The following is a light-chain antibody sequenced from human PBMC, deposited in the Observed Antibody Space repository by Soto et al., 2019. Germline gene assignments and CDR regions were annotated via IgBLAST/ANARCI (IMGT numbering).Light chain of an antibody. CDR3: QHYGSSQYT. Sequence: ENVLTQSPGTLSLSPGETATLSCRASQGVSSDFLAWYQQKPGQPPRLLIYGASTRSTGIPDRFSGSGSVTDFTLTSSRLQTEDFVVYYCQHYGSSQYTFGQGTNLEIK. V-gene: IGKV3-20*01. CDR2: GAS. J-gene: IGKJ2*01. CDR1: QGVSSDF.